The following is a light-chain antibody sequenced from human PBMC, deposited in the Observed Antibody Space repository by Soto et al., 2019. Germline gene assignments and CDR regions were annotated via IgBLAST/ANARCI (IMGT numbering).Light chain of an antibody. CDR3: LHHNGYPPV. Sequence: DIQMTQSPSSLSASVGDTVTITCRASQHITNDCAWYQQKAGRAPKCLILLASRLQTGVPSRFSGSGSVTEFTITISSLQPEDFATYYCLHHNGYPPVFGQGTKVEIK. V-gene: IGKV1-17*01. J-gene: IGKJ2*01. CDR2: LAS. CDR1: QHITND.